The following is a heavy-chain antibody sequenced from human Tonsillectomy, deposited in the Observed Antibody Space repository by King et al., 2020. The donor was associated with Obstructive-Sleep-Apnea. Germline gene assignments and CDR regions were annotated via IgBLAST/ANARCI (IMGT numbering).Heavy chain of an antibody. V-gene: IGHV4-59*08. D-gene: IGHD5-12*01. CDR2: MYYSGNT. CDR1: GDSISNYY. Sequence: VQLQESGPGLVKPSETLSRTCTVSGDSISNYYWSWIRQPPGRGLEWIGYMYYSGNTNYNPSLKSRVTISVDTSKVQFSLSLSSVTTADTAAYYCARHRGVEDYGGYGDYFDYWGQGTLVTVSS. CDR3: ARHRGVEDYGGYGDYFDY. J-gene: IGHJ4*02.